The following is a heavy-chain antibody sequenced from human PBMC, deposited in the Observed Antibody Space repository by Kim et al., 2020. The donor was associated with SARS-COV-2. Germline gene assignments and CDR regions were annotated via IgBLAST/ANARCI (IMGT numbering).Heavy chain of an antibody. V-gene: IGHV3-15*01. J-gene: IGHJ1*01. CDR3: TGSGYSYGSEDFQH. CDR1: GFTFSNAW. CDR2: IKSKTDGGTT. Sequence: GGSLRLSCAASGFTFSNAWMSWVRQAPGKGLEWVGRIKSKTDGGTTDYAAPVKGRFTISRDDSKNTLYLQMNSLKTEDTAVYYCTGSGYSYGSEDFQHWGQGTLVTVSS. D-gene: IGHD5-18*01.